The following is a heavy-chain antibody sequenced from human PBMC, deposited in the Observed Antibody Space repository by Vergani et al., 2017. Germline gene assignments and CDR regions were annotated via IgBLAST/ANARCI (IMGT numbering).Heavy chain of an antibody. J-gene: IGHJ3*02. CDR3: ARDSGPYYDSSGDYRGAFDI. CDR2: IIPIFGTA. Sequence: QVQLVQSGAEVKKPGSSVKVSCKASGGTFSSYAISWVRQAPGQGLEWMGGIIPIFGTANYAQKFQGRVTITADESTSTAYMELSSLRSEDTAVYYCARDSGPYYDSSGDYRGAFDIWGQGTMVTVSS. CDR1: GGTFSSYA. D-gene: IGHD3-22*01. V-gene: IGHV1-69*01.